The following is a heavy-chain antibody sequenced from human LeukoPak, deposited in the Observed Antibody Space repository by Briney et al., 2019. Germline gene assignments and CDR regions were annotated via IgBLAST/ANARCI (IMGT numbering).Heavy chain of an antibody. D-gene: IGHD1-26*01. CDR2: INHSGST. CDR3: ARDSRSGKRGTHKQSAIDY. V-gene: IGHV4-34*01. CDR1: GGSFSGYY. Sequence: PSETLSLTCAVYGGSFSGYYWSWIRQPPGKGLEWIGEINHSGSTNYNPSLKSRVTISVDTSKNQFSLKLSSVTAADTAVYYCARDSRSGKRGTHKQSAIDYWGQGTLVTASS. J-gene: IGHJ4*02.